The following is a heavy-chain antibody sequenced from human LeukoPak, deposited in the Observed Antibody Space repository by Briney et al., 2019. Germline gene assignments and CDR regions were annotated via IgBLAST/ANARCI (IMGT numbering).Heavy chain of an antibody. J-gene: IGHJ4*02. CDR1: GGSISSYY. D-gene: IGHD1-1*01. V-gene: IGHV4-59*08. CDR2: IYYSGNT. Sequence: PSETLSLTCTVSGGSISSYYWTWVRQPPGKGLEWIGYIYYSGNTNYNPSLKSRLTMSADRSRNQFSLNLNSVTAADTAVYYCARINWNYFDYWGQGILVIVSS. CDR3: ARINWNYFDY.